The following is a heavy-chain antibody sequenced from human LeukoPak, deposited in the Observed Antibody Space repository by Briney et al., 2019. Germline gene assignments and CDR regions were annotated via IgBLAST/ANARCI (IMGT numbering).Heavy chain of an antibody. CDR1: GASINNFY. CDR2: IYPTGST. D-gene: IGHD1-26*01. Sequence: PSETLSLTCTVSGASINNFYWSWVRQPPGKGLEWIGSIYPTGSTNYNPSLKSRVTISVDTSRNQFSLKLTSVTAADTAVYYCARWGLSGDYSYLDYWGQGTLVTVSS. V-gene: IGHV4-4*09. J-gene: IGHJ4*02. CDR3: ARWGLSGDYSYLDY.